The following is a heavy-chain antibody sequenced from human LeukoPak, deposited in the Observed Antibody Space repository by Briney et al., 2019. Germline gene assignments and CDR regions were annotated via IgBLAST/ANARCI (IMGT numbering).Heavy chain of an antibody. Sequence: ASVKVSCKASGYTFTSYGISWVRQAPGQGLEWMGWISAYNGNTNYAQKLQGRVTMTTDTSTSTAYMELRSLRSDDTAVYYCARDAGISTIAAAGTQLPYYYYYMDVWGKGTTVTISS. V-gene: IGHV1-18*01. CDR3: ARDAGISTIAAAGTQLPYYYYYMDV. CDR2: ISAYNGNT. D-gene: IGHD6-13*01. CDR1: GYTFTSYG. J-gene: IGHJ6*03.